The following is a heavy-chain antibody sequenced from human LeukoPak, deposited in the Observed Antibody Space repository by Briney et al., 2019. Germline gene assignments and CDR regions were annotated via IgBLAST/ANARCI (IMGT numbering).Heavy chain of an antibody. CDR3: ARARYDYVWGSYRYTTNFDY. Sequence: ASVKVSCKASGYTFTSYAMHWVRQAPGQRLEWMGWINAGNGNTKYSQKFQGRVTITGDTSASTAYMELSSLRSEDTAVYYCARARYDYVWGSYRYTTNFDYWGQGTLVTVSS. CDR2: INAGNGNT. V-gene: IGHV1-3*01. J-gene: IGHJ4*02. D-gene: IGHD3-16*02. CDR1: GYTFTSYA.